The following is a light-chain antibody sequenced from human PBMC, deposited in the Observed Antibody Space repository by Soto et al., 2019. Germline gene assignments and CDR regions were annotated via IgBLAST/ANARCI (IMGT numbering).Light chain of an antibody. CDR3: SSYTSSSTRV. Sequence: QSVLTQPASVSGSPGQSIAISCTGTSSDVGGYNYVSWYQQHPGKAPKLIIYDVSNRPSGVSDRFSGSKSGNTASLTISGLQAEDEADYYCSSYTSSSTRVFGGGTKLTV. CDR1: SSDVGGYNY. CDR2: DVS. V-gene: IGLV2-14*01. J-gene: IGLJ2*01.